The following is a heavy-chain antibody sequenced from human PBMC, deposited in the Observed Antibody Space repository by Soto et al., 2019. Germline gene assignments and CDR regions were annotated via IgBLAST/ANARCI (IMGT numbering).Heavy chain of an antibody. D-gene: IGHD1-20*01. Sequence: QAQLMQSGAEVKKPGSSVKVSCKASGGTFSGYAISWVRQAPGQGLEWMGGIIPVLGITNYAQKFQGRITIDADDSTGTAYMDLRSLRSEDTAVYYCARDPRSITGTTSSEDFQHWGPGTLVSVSS. CDR1: GGTFSGYA. CDR2: IIPVLGIT. CDR3: ARDPRSITGTTSSEDFQH. V-gene: IGHV1-69*01. J-gene: IGHJ1*01.